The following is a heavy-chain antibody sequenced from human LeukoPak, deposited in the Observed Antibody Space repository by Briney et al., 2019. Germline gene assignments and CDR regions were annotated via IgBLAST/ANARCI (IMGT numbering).Heavy chain of an antibody. V-gene: IGHV3-23*01. J-gene: IGHJ4*02. CDR2: ISGSGGST. CDR1: GFTFSSYG. CDR3: ARDQPGSYYYDSSGYYSD. D-gene: IGHD3-22*01. Sequence: PGGSLRLSCAASGFTFSSYGMSWVRQAPGKGLEWVSAISGSGGSTYSADSVKGRFTISRDNSKNTLYLQMNSLRAEDTAVYYCARDQPGSYYYDSSGYYSDWGQGTLVTVSS.